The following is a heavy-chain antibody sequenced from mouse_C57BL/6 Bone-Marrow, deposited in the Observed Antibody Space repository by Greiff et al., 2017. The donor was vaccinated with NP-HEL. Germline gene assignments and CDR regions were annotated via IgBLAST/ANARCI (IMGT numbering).Heavy chain of an antibody. CDR1: GFTFSDYG. CDR2: ISSGSSTI. V-gene: IGHV5-17*01. Sequence: EVKVVESGGGLVKPGGSLKLSCAASGFTFSDYGMHWVRQAPEKGLEWVAYISSGSSTIYYADTVKGRFTISRDNAKNTLFLQMTRLRSEDTAMYYCAKGGGSDYWGQGTTLTVSS. CDR3: AKGGGSDY. J-gene: IGHJ2*01.